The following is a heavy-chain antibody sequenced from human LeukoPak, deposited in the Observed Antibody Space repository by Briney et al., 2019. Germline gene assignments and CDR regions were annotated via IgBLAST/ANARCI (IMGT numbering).Heavy chain of an antibody. J-gene: IGHJ4*02. CDR2: ISSSGSTI. V-gene: IGHV3-48*03. Sequence: GGSLRLSCAASGFTFSSYEMNWVRQAPGKGPEWVSYISSSGSTIYYADSVKGRFTISRDNAKNSLYLQMNSLRAEDTAVYYCARDQVNQYGDYDRPLWGQGTLVTVSS. D-gene: IGHD4-17*01. CDR1: GFTFSSYE. CDR3: ARDQVNQYGDYDRPL.